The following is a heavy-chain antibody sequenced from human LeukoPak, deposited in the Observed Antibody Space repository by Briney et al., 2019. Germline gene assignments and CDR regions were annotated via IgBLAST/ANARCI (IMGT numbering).Heavy chain of an antibody. J-gene: IGHJ4*02. CDR1: GFTFGDYT. Sequence: GSLRLSCIASGFTFGDYTMTWFRQAPGKGLEWVSAISGSGGSTYYADSVKGRFTISRDNSENTLYLQMNSLRAEDTAVYYCAKDPGCTSGICYTFFDYWGQGTLVTVSS. V-gene: IGHV3-23*01. D-gene: IGHD2-8*01. CDR3: AKDPGCTSGICYTFFDY. CDR2: ISGSGGST.